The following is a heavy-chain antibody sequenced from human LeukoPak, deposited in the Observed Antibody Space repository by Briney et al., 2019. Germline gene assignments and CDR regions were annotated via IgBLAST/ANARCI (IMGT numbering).Heavy chain of an antibody. CDR2: IYYSENT. D-gene: IGHD3-22*01. J-gene: IGHJ4*02. CDR1: GVSISSYY. V-gene: IGHV4-59*01. CDR3: AGGNFYDSSGHPYHFHY. Sequence: SETLSLTCTVSGVSISSYYWSWIRQPPGKGLEWIGYIYYSENTNYNSSLKSRVTISKDTSKNQFSLNLTSVTAADTAVYYCAGGNFYDSSGHPYHFHYWGQGTLVTVPS.